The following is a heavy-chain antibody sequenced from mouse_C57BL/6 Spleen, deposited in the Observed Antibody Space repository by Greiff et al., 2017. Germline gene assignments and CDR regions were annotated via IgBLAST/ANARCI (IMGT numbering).Heavy chain of an antibody. V-gene: IGHV1-64*01. Sequence: VQLQQPGAELVKPGASVKLSCKASGYTFTSYWMHWVKQRPGQGLEWIGMIHPNSGSTNYNEKFKSKATLTVDKSSSTAYMQLSSLTSEDSAVYYCATIYDGYYLDYWGQGTTLTVSS. CDR3: ATIYDGYYLDY. CDR2: IHPNSGST. CDR1: GYTFTSYW. J-gene: IGHJ2*01. D-gene: IGHD2-3*01.